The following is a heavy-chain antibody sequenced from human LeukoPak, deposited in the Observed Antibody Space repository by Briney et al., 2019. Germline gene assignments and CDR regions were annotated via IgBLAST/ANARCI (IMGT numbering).Heavy chain of an antibody. CDR1: GYTFTSYG. V-gene: IGHV1-18*01. Sequence: ASVKVSCKASGYTFTSYGISWVRQAPGQGLEWMGWISAYNGNTNYAQKLQGRVTMTTDTSTSTAYMELSSLRSEDTAVYYCARGRSTHYYYYYMDVWGKGTTVTVSS. J-gene: IGHJ6*03. CDR2: ISAYNGNT. CDR3: ARGRSTHYYYYYMDV.